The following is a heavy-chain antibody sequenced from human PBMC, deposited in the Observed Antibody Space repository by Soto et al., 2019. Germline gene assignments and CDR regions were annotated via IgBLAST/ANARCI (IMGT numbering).Heavy chain of an antibody. V-gene: IGHV1-18*01. Sequence: QGQLVQSEAEVKKPGASVKVSCNPYGYKFIDYGLSWVRQGPGQGLAWVGWISADNGNTDYAQKLQGRVTMTTDTSTRTAYMELRSLRFADTAVYYCERRKDGGDNCDYWGQGTLVTVSS. CDR1: GYKFIDYG. J-gene: IGHJ4*02. D-gene: IGHD2-21*02. CDR3: ERRKDGGDNCDY. CDR2: ISADNGNT.